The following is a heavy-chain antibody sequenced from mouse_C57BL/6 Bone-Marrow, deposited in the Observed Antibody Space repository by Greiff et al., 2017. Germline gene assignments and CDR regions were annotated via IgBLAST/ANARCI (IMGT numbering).Heavy chain of an antibody. CDR3: AREGTLVAFDY. D-gene: IGHD1-1*01. V-gene: IGHV1-69*01. CDR1: GYTFTSYW. J-gene: IGHJ2*01. Sequence: VQLQQPGAELVMPGASVKLSCKASGYTFTSYWMHWVKQRPGQGLEWIGEIDPSDSYTNYNQKFKGKSTLTVDKSSSTAYMQLSSLTSEDSAVYYCAREGTLVAFDYWGEDTTLSDS. CDR2: IDPSDSYT.